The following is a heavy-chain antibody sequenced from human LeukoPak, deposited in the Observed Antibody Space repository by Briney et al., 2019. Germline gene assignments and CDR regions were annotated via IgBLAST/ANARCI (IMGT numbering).Heavy chain of an antibody. J-gene: IGHJ4*02. CDR1: EFTFIDYY. CDR3: ARILRTTGTIDHYDY. Sequence: AGGSWKFSGEPSEFTFIDYYMSWIGRAPGKGLRGVSYISSSSSYTNYADSVKGRFTISRDNAKNSLYLQMNSLRAEDAAVYYCARILRTTGTIDHYDYWGQGTLVTVSS. V-gene: IGHV3-11*06. CDR2: ISSSSSYT. D-gene: IGHD1-1*01.